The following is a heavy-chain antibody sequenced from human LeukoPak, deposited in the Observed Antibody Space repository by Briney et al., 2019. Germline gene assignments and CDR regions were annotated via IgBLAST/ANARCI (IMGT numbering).Heavy chain of an antibody. CDR3: AREDFGVDY. D-gene: IGHD3-10*01. J-gene: IGHJ4*02. V-gene: IGHV3-74*01. CDR1: GFTFNSYY. Sequence: GGSLRLSCAASGFTFNSYYMNWVRQAPGKGLVWVSRINRDGSDTICADSVKGRFTISRDNAKNTLFLQMNSLRAEDTAVYYCAREDFGVDYWGQGTPVTVSS. CDR2: INRDGSDT.